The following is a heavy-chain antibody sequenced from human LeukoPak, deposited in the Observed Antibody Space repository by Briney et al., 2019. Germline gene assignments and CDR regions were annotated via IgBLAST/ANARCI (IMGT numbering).Heavy chain of an antibody. CDR2: ISAYNGNT. V-gene: IGHV1-18*04. D-gene: IGHD6-19*01. J-gene: IGHJ4*02. CDR1: GYTFTSYG. Sequence: ASVKVSCEASGYTFTSYGISWVRQAPGQGLEWMGWISAYNGNTNYAKKLQGRVTMTTDTSTSTAYMELRSLRSDDTAVYYCARVEVGIAVAGDNFDYWGQGALVTVSS. CDR3: ARVEVGIAVAGDNFDY.